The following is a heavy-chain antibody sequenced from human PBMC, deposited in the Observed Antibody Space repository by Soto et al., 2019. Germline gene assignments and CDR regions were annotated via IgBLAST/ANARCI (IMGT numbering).Heavy chain of an antibody. CDR3: AKGAVRGGYKKTNPPSYGMDV. J-gene: IGHJ6*02. V-gene: IGHV3-30*18. CDR1: GFTFSSYG. D-gene: IGHD3-10*01. Sequence: GGSLRLSCAASGFTFSSYGMHWVRQAPGKGLEWVAVISYDGSNKYYADSVKGRFTISRDNSKNTLYLQMNSLRAEDTAVYYCAKGAVRGGYKKTNPPSYGMDVWGQGTTVTVSS. CDR2: ISYDGSNK.